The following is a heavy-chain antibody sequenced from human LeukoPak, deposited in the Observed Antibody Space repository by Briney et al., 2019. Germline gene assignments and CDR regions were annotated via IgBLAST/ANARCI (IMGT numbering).Heavy chain of an antibody. CDR1: GGSFSGCY. CDR2: INHSGST. V-gene: IGHV4-34*01. D-gene: IGHD2-2*01. CDR3: ARGYSDVVVQHGNWFDP. J-gene: IGHJ5*02. Sequence: SETLSLTCAVYGGSFSGCYWSWIRQPPGKGLEWIGEINHSGSTNYNPSLKSRVTISVDTSKNQCSLKLSSVTAADTAVYYCARGYSDVVVQHGNWFDPWGQGTLVTVSS.